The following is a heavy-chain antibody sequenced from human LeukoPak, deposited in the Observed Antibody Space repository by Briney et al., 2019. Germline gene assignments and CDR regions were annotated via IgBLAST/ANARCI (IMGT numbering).Heavy chain of an antibody. V-gene: IGHV1-69*06. D-gene: IGHD2/OR15-2a*01. CDR2: IIPIFGTA. J-gene: IGHJ3*02. Sequence: SSVPDSFKACVCTFSSYPISWVRQAPGQGVDGMGVIIPIFGTANYAQKFQGRVTITADKSTSTAYMELSSLRSEDTAVYYCARDRIDDAFDIWGQGTIVTVSS. CDR3: ARDRIDDAFDI. CDR1: VCTFSSYP.